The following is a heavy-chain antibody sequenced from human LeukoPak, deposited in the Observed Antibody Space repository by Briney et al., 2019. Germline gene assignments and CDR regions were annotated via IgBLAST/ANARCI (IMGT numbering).Heavy chain of an antibody. J-gene: IGHJ5*02. CDR3: AKSPHDHVDYPPWFDP. V-gene: IGHV3-23*01. Sequence: GGSLRLSCAASGFTFSSYAMSWVRQAPGKGLEWVSAISSSGGSTFYADSVKGRFIISRDNSKNTLFLQMNSLRAEDTAIYYCAKSPHDHVDYPPWFDPWGQGTLVTVSS. CDR1: GFTFSSYA. CDR2: ISSSGGST. D-gene: IGHD4-17*01.